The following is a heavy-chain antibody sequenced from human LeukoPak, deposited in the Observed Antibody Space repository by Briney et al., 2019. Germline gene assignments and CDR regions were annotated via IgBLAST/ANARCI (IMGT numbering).Heavy chain of an antibody. V-gene: IGHV3-48*02. CDR1: GFTFSSDS. J-gene: IGHJ5*02. CDR2: ISSSSTI. CDR3: ARSTPSSRYYNRFDP. Sequence: PGGSLRLSCAPSGFTFSSDSMNSVCQAPGKGLEWVSYISSSSTIYYADSVKGRFTISRDNAKNSLYLQMNSLRDEDTAVYYRARSTPSSRYYNRFDPWGQGTLVTVSS. D-gene: IGHD6-13*01.